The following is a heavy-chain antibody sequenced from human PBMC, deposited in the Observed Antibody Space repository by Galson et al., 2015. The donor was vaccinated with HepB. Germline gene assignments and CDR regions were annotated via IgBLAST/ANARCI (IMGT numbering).Heavy chain of an antibody. J-gene: IGHJ4*02. CDR3: AKVSGVYSSSSYFDY. V-gene: IGHV3-23*01. Sequence: SLRLSCAASGFTFSSYAMSWVRQAPGKGLEWVSAISGSGGSTYYADSVKGRFTISRDNSKNTLYLQMNSLRAEDTAVYYCAKVSGVYSSSSYFDYWGQGTLVTLSS. CDR1: GFTFSSYA. D-gene: IGHD6-6*01. CDR2: ISGSGGST.